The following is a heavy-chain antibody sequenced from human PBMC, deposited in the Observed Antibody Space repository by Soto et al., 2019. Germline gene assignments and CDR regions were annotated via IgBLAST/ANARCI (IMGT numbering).Heavy chain of an antibody. CDR2: ISYDGSNK. V-gene: IGHV3-30*18. Sequence: GGSLRLSCAASGFTFSSYGMHWVRQAPGKGLEWVAVISYDGSNKYYADSVKGRFTISRDNSKNTLYLQMNSLRAEDTAVYYCANSGAAAGNFNGFDPWGQGTLVTVSS. D-gene: IGHD6-13*01. CDR3: ANSGAAAGNFNGFDP. J-gene: IGHJ5*02. CDR1: GFTFSSYG.